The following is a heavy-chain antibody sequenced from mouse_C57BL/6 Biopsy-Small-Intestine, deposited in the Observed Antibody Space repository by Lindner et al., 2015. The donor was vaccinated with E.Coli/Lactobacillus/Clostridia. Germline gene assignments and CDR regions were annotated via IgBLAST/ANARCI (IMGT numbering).Heavy chain of an antibody. CDR2: IDPENGDT. V-gene: IGHV14-4*01. D-gene: IGHD2-2*01. J-gene: IGHJ4*01. CDR3: ARPHGYDGNHYAMDY. CDR1: GFNIKDDY. Sequence: VQLQESGAELVRPGASVKLSCTASGFNIKDDYMHWVKQRPEQGLEWIGWIDPENGDTEYASKFQGKATITADTSSNTAYLQLSSLTSEDTAVYYCARPHGYDGNHYAMDYWGQGTSVTVSS.